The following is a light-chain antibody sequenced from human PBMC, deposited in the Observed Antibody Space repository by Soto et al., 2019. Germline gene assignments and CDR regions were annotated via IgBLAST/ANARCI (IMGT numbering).Light chain of an antibody. V-gene: IGKV1-39*01. CDR3: QQTHTTPTT. Sequence: DIQMTQSPSSLSASVGDRVTITCRASQNIKSYLNWYQQKPGKAPKLLIYAALHLQSGVPSRFSASGYATYFTLTINTLQPEDFATYYCQQTHTTPTTFGQGTKVDIK. CDR2: AAL. J-gene: IGKJ2*01. CDR1: QNIKSY.